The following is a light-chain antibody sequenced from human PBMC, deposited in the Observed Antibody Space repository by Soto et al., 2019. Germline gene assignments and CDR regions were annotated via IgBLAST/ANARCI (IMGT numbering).Light chain of an antibody. CDR3: QQYNNWPPWT. J-gene: IGKJ1*01. Sequence: EIVITRGPATRSVSPGERCPLCWMASQSIGSNLAWYQQKPGQAPRLLIYAASIRATDFPARFSGSGSGTEFTLTISGLQSDDFAVYFCQQYNNWPPWTVGHGTKVEIK. CDR1: QSIGSN. CDR2: AAS. V-gene: IGKV3-15*01.